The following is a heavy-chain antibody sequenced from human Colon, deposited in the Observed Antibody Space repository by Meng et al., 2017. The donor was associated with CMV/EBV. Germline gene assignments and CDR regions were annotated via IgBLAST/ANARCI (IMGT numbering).Heavy chain of an antibody. V-gene: IGHV1-18*01. CDR2: ISAYNGNT. CDR3: ARDWASGYDHYYYGMDV. J-gene: IGHJ6*02. D-gene: IGHD5-12*01. Sequence: ASVKVSCKASGYTFTSYGISWVRQAPGQGLEWMGWISAYNGNTNYAQKLQGRVTMTTDTSTSTAYMELRSLRSDDTAVYYCARDWASGYDHYYYGMDVWGQGTTVTVSS. CDR1: GYTFTSYG.